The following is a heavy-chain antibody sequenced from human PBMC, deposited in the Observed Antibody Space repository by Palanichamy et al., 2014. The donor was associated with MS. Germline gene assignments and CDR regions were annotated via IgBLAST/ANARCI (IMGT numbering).Heavy chain of an antibody. Sequence: VQLQQWGGRTVEAFGDPVPHLRCLWWVRSVVTAGAGSASPQEGAGVDWGNRSQWNREGGVEWIGEIDHSGSSKYNPSLKSRATISVDTSKNQFSLKVTSVTAADTAVYYCATQSHAVLGDSWGQGTLVTVSS. V-gene: IGHV4-34*01. J-gene: IGHJ4*02. CDR2: IDHSGSS. D-gene: IGHD3-10*01. CDR1: WVRSVVTA. CDR3: ATQSHAVLGDS.